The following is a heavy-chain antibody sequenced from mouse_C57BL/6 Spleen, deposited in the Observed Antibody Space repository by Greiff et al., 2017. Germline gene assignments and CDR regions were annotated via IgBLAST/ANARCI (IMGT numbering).Heavy chain of an antibody. J-gene: IGHJ1*03. V-gene: IGHV1-50*01. CDR2: IDPSDSYT. CDR1: GYTFTSYW. Sequence: QVQLQQPGAELVKPGASVKLSCKASGYTFTSYWMQWVNQRPGQGLEWIGEIDPSDSYTNYNQKFKGKATLPVDTSSSTAYMQLSSLTSEDSAVYYCARGYYGSSYRSGWYFDVWGTGTTVTVSS. CDR3: ARGYYGSSYRSGWYFDV. D-gene: IGHD1-1*01.